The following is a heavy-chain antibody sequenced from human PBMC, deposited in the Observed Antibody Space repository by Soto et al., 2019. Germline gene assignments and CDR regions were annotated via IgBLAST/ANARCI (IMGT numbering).Heavy chain of an antibody. CDR3: ARTGDGHHDFLDY. V-gene: IGHV3-7*01. CDR2: INQDGNED. D-gene: IGHD1-1*01. J-gene: IGHJ4*02. CDR1: GFTFSSYW. Sequence: QTGGSLRLSCAASGFTFSSYWMNWFRQAPGKGLEWVANINQDGNEDNLLDSVKGRFTISRDNAKNSLFLQMNSLRVYDTAVYYCARTGDGHHDFLDYWGQGALVTVSS.